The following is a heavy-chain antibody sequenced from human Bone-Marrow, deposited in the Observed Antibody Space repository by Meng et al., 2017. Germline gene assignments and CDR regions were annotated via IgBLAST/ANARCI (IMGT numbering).Heavy chain of an antibody. CDR1: GYTFTSYG. CDR2: ISAYNGNT. D-gene: IGHD3-22*01. V-gene: IGHV1-18*01. Sequence: ASVKVSCKASGYTFTSYGISWVRQAPGQGLEWMGWISAYNGNTNYAQKLQGRVTMTTDTSTSTAYMELRSLRSDDTAVYYCARDGGRGYYDSSGYYFIDYWGQGTLVTVSS. CDR3: ARDGGRGYYDSSGYYFIDY. J-gene: IGHJ4*02.